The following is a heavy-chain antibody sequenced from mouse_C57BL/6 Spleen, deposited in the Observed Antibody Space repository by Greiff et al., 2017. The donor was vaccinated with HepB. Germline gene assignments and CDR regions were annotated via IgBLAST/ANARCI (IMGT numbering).Heavy chain of an antibody. CDR3: ARGIYSNYIYYFDY. CDR2: FHPYNDDT. D-gene: IGHD2-5*01. CDR1: GYTFTTYP. J-gene: IGHJ2*01. Sequence: VQLQQSGAELVKPGASVKMSCTASGYTFTTYPIEWMKQNHGKSLEWIGNFHPYNDDTKYNEKFKGKATLTVEKSSSTVYLELSRLTSDDSAVYYGARGIYSNYIYYFDYWGQGTTLTVSS. V-gene: IGHV1-47*01.